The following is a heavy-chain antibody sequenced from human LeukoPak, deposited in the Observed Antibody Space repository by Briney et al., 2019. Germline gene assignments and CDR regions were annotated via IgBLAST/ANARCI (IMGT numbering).Heavy chain of an antibody. CDR3: ARLMIVGPHYFDY. Sequence: SETLSLTCAVYGGSFSGYYWSWIRQPPGKGLEWIGEINHSGSTNYNPSLKSRVTISVDTSKNQFSLKLSSVTAADTAVYYCARLMIVGPHYFDYWGQGTLVTVPS. J-gene: IGHJ4*02. D-gene: IGHD3-22*01. CDR2: INHSGST. CDR1: GGSFSGYY. V-gene: IGHV4-34*01.